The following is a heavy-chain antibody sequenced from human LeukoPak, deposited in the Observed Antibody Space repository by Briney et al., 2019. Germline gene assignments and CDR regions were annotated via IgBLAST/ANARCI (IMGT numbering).Heavy chain of an antibody. CDR2: IRRKGNAYAK. Sequence: WGSLTLSCVASGFTFSRYSMHWLRQAPGKGLEWVGRIRRKGNAYAKPYVASLKGRFTISRDDSMNTAYLQTNSLSTEDTGVYYCTRWEDHYYDDCAPNYYYYFMDVWGKGTTVTVSS. D-gene: IGHD3-22*01. CDR1: GFTFSRYS. V-gene: IGHV3-73*01. CDR3: TRWEDHYYDDCAPNYYYYFMDV. J-gene: IGHJ6*03.